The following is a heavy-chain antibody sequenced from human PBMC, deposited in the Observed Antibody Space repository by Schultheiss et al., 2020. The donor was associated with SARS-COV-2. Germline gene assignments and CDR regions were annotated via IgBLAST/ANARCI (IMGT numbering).Heavy chain of an antibody. CDR2: LSYSGIT. CDR3: ARVGFFEEGADAFDI. V-gene: IGHV4-59*01. J-gene: IGHJ3*02. D-gene: IGHD3-3*01. Sequence: SETLSLTCTVSGGSIASYYWTWIRQSPGKGLEWIGSLSYSGITNYNPSLKSRVTTSVDTSKNQFSLKLSSVTAADTAVYYCARVGFFEEGADAFDIWGQGTMVTVSS. CDR1: GGSIASYY.